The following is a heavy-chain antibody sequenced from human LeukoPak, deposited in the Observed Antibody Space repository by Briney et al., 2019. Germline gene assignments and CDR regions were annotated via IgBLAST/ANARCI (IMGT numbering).Heavy chain of an antibody. Sequence: SETLSLTCTVSGGSISSFYWSWIRQPPGRGLEWIGYMYNNENTNYNPSLKSRVTISVDTSKNQFSLRLSSVTAADTAVYYCARVMASGAFDIWGQGTMVTVSS. CDR1: GGSISSFY. D-gene: IGHD5-24*01. V-gene: IGHV4-59*08. CDR3: ARVMASGAFDI. J-gene: IGHJ3*02. CDR2: MYNNENT.